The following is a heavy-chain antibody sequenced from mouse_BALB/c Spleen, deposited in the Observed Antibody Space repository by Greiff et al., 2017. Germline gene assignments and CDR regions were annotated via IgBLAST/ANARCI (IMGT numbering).Heavy chain of an antibody. V-gene: IGHV5-6*01. D-gene: IGHD2-2*01. CDR1: GFTFSSYG. CDR3: ARRDGGYDASPFAY. CDR2: ISSGGSYT. Sequence: EVQRVESGGDLVKPGGSLKLSCAASGFTFSSYGMSWVRQTPDKRLEWVATISSGGSYTYYPDSVKGRFTISRDNAKNTLYLQMSSLKSEDTAMYYCARRDGGYDASPFAYWGQGTLVTVSA. J-gene: IGHJ3*01.